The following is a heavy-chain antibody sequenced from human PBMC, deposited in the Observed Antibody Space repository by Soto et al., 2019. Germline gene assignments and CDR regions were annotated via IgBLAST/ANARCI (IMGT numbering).Heavy chain of an antibody. CDR3: SIGSWSGEVFDI. V-gene: IGHV1-69*02. CDR1: GGTFSTYS. J-gene: IGHJ3*02. Sequence: QVQLVQFGAEVKKPGSSVKVSCKDSGGTFSTYSMFWVRQAPGQGLEWMGRIIPMLGIRNYAQRFQDRVTITADKPTATAHMELSSLRSEDTALYYCSIGSWSGEVFDIWGQGTMVTVS. D-gene: IGHD2-21*01. CDR2: IIPMLGIR.